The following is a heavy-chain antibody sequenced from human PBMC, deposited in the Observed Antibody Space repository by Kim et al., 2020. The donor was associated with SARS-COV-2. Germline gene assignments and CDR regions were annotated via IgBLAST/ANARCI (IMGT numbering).Heavy chain of an antibody. CDR2: ISWDGGST. Sequence: GGSLRLSCAASGFTFDDYTMHGVRQAPGKGLEWVSLISWDGGSTYYADSVKGRFAISRDNSKNSLYLQMNSLRTEDTALYYCAKDVRGMFDYWGQGTLVTVSS. D-gene: IGHD3-16*01. V-gene: IGHV3-43*01. J-gene: IGHJ4*02. CDR3: AKDVRGMFDY. CDR1: GFTFDDYT.